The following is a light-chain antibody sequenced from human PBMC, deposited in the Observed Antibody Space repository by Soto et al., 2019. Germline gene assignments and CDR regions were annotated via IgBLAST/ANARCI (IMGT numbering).Light chain of an antibody. Sequence: EIVLTQSPAILSVSPGDRATLSCRAGQSVGSNLAWYQQKVGQPPRLLIYGESTRAIGIPARFSGSGSGTEFTLTISSLQSEDFAVYYCQQYNKWPPYTFGQGTKLEIK. CDR1: QSVGSN. CDR3: QQYNKWPPYT. J-gene: IGKJ2*01. V-gene: IGKV3-15*01. CDR2: GES.